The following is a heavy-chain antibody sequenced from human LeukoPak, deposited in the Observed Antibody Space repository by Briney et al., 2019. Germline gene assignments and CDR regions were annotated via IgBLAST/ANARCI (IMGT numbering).Heavy chain of an antibody. Sequence: GGSLRLSCAASGFTFSNYRMNWVRQAPGKGLEWVSSISSSSSYIYYADSVKGRFTISRDNAKNSLYPQMNSLRAEDTAVYYCARDSGWSVTAFDIWGQGTMVTVSS. J-gene: IGHJ3*02. CDR1: GFTFSNYR. V-gene: IGHV3-21*01. CDR2: ISSSSSYI. CDR3: ARDSGWSVTAFDI. D-gene: IGHD6-19*01.